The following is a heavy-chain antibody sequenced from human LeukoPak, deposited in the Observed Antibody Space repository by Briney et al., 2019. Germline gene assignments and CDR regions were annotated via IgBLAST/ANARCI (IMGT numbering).Heavy chain of an antibody. CDR3: ARDPALGYTSGWYNWFDP. CDR1: GYSVTSYA. Sequence: ASVKVSCKAAGYSVTSYAISRVRQAPGQWLEWMGWSSAYNGNTNYAQKLQGRVTMTTDTSTSTAYMELRSLRSDDTAVYYCARDPALGYTSGWYNWFDPWGQGTLVTVSS. J-gene: IGHJ5*02. CDR2: SSAYNGNT. D-gene: IGHD6-19*01. V-gene: IGHV1-18*01.